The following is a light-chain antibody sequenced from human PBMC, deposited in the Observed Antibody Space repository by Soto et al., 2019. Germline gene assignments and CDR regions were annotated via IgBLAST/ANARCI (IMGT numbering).Light chain of an antibody. CDR2: GAS. J-gene: IGKJ2*01. Sequence: EIVLTQSPGTLSLSPGERATLSCRASQSVSNTYLAWYQQKPGQAPRLLISGASSRATGIPDRFSGSGSGTDFSLTISRLEPEDFAVYYCQQYGSSPYTFGLGTKLEIK. CDR1: QSVSNTY. CDR3: QQYGSSPYT. V-gene: IGKV3-20*01.